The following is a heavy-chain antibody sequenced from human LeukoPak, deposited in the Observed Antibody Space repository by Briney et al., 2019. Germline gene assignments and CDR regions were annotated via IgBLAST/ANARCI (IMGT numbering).Heavy chain of an antibody. D-gene: IGHD3-3*01. CDR3: ARLDVLRSLEWSFDY. CDR2: IYYSGST. CDR1: GGSISSSSYH. Sequence: SETLSLTCTVSGGSISSSSYHWGWIRQPPGKGLEWIGNIYYSGSTSYTPSLKSRVTISVDTSKSQFSLKLSSVTAADTAVYYCARLDVLRSLEWSFDYWSQGTLVTVSS. J-gene: IGHJ4*02. V-gene: IGHV4-39*01.